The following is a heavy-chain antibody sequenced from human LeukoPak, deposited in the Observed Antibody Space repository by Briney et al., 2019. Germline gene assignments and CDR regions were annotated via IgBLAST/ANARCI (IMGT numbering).Heavy chain of an antibody. V-gene: IGHV4-59*01. CDR2: INHSGNT. Sequence: SETLSLTCTISGGSISTWYWNWIRQPPGKGLEWIGEINHSGNTNYNPSLKSRVTISVDTSKNQFSLKLSSVTAADTAVYYCARDLGAYAFDIWGQGTMVTVSS. D-gene: IGHD7-27*01. J-gene: IGHJ3*02. CDR1: GGSISTWY. CDR3: ARDLGAYAFDI.